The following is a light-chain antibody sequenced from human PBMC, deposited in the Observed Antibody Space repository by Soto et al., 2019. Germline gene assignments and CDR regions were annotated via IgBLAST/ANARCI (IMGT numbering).Light chain of an antibody. CDR2: SDT. V-gene: IGLV3-21*01. CDR1: DIGSKG. Sequence: SYELTQPPSVSVAPGKTASISCGENDIGSKGVHWYQQKPGQAPVLVIYSDTDLPPVITERFSGSNSANLATLTISRVEAGDEADYYCQVWDSGSAHVVFGGGTKLTVL. CDR3: QVWDSGSAHVV. J-gene: IGLJ2*01.